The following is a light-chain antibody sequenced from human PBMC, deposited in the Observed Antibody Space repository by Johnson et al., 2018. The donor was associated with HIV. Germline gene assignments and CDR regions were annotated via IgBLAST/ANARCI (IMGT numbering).Light chain of an antibody. CDR1: SSNIGNNY. CDR2: ENN. J-gene: IGLJ1*01. V-gene: IGLV1-51*02. Sequence: QAVLTQPPSVSAAPGQKVTISCSGSSSNIGNNYVSWYQQLPGTAPKLLIYENNKRPSGIPDRFSGSKSGTSATLGITGLQTGDAADYYCGTWDSSLSAGRVFDTGSKVTVL. CDR3: GTWDSSLSAGRV.